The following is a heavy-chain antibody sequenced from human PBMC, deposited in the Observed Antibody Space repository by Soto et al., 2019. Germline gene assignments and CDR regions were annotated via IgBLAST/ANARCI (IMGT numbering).Heavy chain of an antibody. J-gene: IGHJ5*02. CDR1: GETVSTYG. CDR3: ARARLGFIWFDP. Sequence: QVQLVQSGAEIKKPGSSVKVSCKASGETVSTYGINWVRQAPGQGLEWMGGIIPLFGTPNSAQKFQGGLTITADEATSTAYMELSSLKSEDSAVYFCARARLGFIWFDPWGPGTLVTVSS. V-gene: IGHV1-69*12. CDR2: IIPLFGTP. D-gene: IGHD5-12*01.